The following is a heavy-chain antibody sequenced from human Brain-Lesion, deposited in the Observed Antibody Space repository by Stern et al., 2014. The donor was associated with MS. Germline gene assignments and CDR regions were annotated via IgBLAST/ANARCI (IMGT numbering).Heavy chain of an antibody. J-gene: IGHJ5*02. CDR3: AGEEDIRYCSGGSCTGNWFDP. D-gene: IGHD2-15*01. CDR1: GGSVSSTSYA. V-gene: IGHV4-39*01. CDR2: IYYSGNT. Sequence: QLQLQESGPGLVKPSETLSLTCTVAGGSVSSTSYAWAWIRQPPGKGLEWIGTIYYSGNTHYSPSLKSRLTIPLEPSKNQFSLQLRSVTAADTAVYYCAGEEDIRYCSGGSCTGNWFDPWGQGTLVTVSS.